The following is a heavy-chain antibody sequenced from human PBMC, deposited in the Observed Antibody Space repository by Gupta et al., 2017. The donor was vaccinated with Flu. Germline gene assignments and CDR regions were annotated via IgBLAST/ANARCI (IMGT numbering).Heavy chain of an antibody. CDR2: VYYTGGT. CDR3: ARTGTDDYSPAWFDP. CDR1: GDSISGSSQY. J-gene: IGHJ5*02. D-gene: IGHD3-9*01. Sequence: QVLLQESGPRLVKSPETLSLTCTVSGDSISGSSQYWGWIRQPPGRGLEWIGNVYYTGGTYYAPSLKSRVTVSVDTSKNQFSLTLTSVTAADTAVYYCARTGTDDYSPAWFDPWGPGTLVSVSS. V-gene: IGHV4-39*01.